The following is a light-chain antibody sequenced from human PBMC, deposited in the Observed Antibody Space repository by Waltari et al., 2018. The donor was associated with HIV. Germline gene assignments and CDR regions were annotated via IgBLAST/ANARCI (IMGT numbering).Light chain of an antibody. V-gene: IGLV2-11*01. CDR3: CSYAGSYTFYV. Sequence: QSALTQPRSVSGSPGQAVPIPCTGPSSAVGGYNHISWYQQHPGKAPKLLIYDVSKRPSGVPDRFSGSKSGNTASLTISGLQAEDEADYYCCSYAGSYTFYVFGTGTKVTVL. CDR1: SSAVGGYNH. J-gene: IGLJ1*01. CDR2: DVS.